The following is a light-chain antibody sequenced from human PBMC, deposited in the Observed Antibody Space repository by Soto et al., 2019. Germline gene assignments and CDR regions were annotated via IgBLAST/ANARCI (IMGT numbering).Light chain of an antibody. V-gene: IGKV1-9*01. J-gene: IGKJ3*01. CDR1: QGISSY. CDR2: AAS. Sequence: IQLTQSPSSLSASVGDRVTITCRASQGISSYLAWYQQKPGKAPKLLIYAASTLQSRGPSRFSGSGSGTDFTLTISSLQPEDFAAYYCQQLNSYPPTFGPGTKVDIK. CDR3: QQLNSYPPT.